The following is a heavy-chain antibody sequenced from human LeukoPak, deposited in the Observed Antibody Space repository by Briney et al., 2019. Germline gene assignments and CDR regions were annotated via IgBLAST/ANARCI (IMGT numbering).Heavy chain of an antibody. D-gene: IGHD2-2*02. V-gene: IGHV1-69*05. CDR2: IIPIFGTA. CDR1: GYTFTSYG. CDR3: ARGGYCSSTSCYRDAFDI. J-gene: IGHJ3*02. Sequence: SVKVSCKASGYTFTSYGISWVRQAPGQGLEWMGGIIPIFGTANYAQKFQGRVTITTDESTSTAYMELSSLRSEGTAVYYCARGGYCSSTSCYRDAFDIWGQGTMVTVSS.